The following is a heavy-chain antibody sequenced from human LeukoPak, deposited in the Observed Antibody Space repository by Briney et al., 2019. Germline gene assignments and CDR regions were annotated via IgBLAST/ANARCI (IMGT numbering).Heavy chain of an antibody. CDR2: IYTSGST. D-gene: IGHD6-13*01. CDR1: GDSISSYY. J-gene: IGHJ4*02. CDR3: ARGRSSSWYYFDY. Sequence: PSETLSLTCTASGDSISSYYWSWIRQPAGERLEWIGRIYTSGSTNYNPSLKSRVTMSVDTSKNQFSLKLTPVTAADTAVYYCARGRSSSWYYFDYWGQGTLVTVSS. V-gene: IGHV4-4*07.